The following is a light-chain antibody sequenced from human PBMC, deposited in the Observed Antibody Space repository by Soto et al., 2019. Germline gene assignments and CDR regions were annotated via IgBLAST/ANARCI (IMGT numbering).Light chain of an antibody. CDR2: AAS. CDR1: QSISSY. Sequence: DIQMTQSPSSLSASVGDRVTLTCRASQSISSYLNWYQQKPEKAPKLLIYAASNLQSGVPSRFSGRGSGTDFTLTIITLQPEDFATYYCQHSYSTPPNFGQGTRLEIK. CDR3: QHSYSTPPN. V-gene: IGKV1-39*01. J-gene: IGKJ5*01.